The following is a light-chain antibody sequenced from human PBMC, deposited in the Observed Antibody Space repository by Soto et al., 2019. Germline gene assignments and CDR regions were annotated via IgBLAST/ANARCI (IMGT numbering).Light chain of an antibody. V-gene: IGKV1-17*01. Sequence: DIQMTQSPSSLSASVGDRVTISCRASQGIGDDLGWYQQKPGKAPKRLIYGTSALQSGVPSTFSGSGSGTEFTLTISGLQPEDFATYYCLQHNTYPRTFGQGTKVDIK. J-gene: IGKJ1*01. CDR1: QGIGDD. CDR3: LQHNTYPRT. CDR2: GTS.